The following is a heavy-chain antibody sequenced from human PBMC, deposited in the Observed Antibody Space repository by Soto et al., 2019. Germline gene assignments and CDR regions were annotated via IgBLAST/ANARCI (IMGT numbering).Heavy chain of an antibody. Sequence: QVHLVESGGGVVQPGMSLRLSCAASGFTFSNSGMHWVRQAPGKGLEWVAVIWYDGGKKSYADSVKGRFIISRDNSRNTLYLQMNSLRAEDTAVYYCAKAAYYDSSGYYYGLDYWGQGTLVIVSS. CDR3: AKAAYYDSSGYYYGLDY. J-gene: IGHJ4*02. D-gene: IGHD3-22*01. CDR2: IWYDGGKK. CDR1: GFTFSNSG. V-gene: IGHV3-33*06.